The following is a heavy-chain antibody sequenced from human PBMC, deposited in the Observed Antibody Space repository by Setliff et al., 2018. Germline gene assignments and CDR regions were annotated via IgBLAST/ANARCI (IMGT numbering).Heavy chain of an antibody. CDR3: ARATSGWYSAYYYYMDV. D-gene: IGHD6-19*01. V-gene: IGHV4-38-2*01. CDR2: IHHSGKA. CDR1: GFSISSGYY. Sequence: SETLSLTCAVSGFSISSGYYWGWIRQPPGKGLEWIVNIHHSGKAYYNPSLKSRVTMSVDTSKNHVSLKLSSVTAADAAVYLCARATSGWYSAYYYYMDVWGKGTTVTVSS. J-gene: IGHJ6*03.